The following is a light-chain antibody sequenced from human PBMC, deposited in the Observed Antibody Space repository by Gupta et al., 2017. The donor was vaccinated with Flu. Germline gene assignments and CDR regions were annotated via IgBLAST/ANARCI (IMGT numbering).Light chain of an antibody. V-gene: IGKV4-1*01. CDR2: WAS. CDR3: QQYYGTPYS. Sequence: DIVMTQSPDSLAVSLGERATINCKSSQSVLYSSNNKNYLAWYQQKPGQPPKLLIYWASTREFGVPDRFSGSGSGTDFTLTISSLQAEDVAVYYCQQYYGTPYSFGQGTKLEIK. J-gene: IGKJ2*03. CDR1: QSVLYSSNNKNY.